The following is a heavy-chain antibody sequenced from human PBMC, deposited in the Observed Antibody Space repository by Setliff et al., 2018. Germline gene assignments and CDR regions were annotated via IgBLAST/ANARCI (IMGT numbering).Heavy chain of an antibody. V-gene: IGHV1-18*01. CDR2: ISPYNGDT. CDR3: ATFRGYTYGYDY. D-gene: IGHD5-18*01. CDR1: GYTFISYG. J-gene: IGHJ4*02. Sequence: ASVKVSCKASGYTFISYGISWVRRAPGQGLEWIGWISPYNGDTKLAQKLQGRVTMTTDTSTSTGYMELRSLRSDDTAVYYCATFRGYTYGYDYWGQGTLVTVSS.